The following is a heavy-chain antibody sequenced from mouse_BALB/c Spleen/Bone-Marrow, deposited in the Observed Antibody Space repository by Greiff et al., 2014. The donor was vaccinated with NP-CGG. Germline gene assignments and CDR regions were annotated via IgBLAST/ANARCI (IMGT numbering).Heavy chain of an antibody. V-gene: IGHV1-7*01. CDR1: GYTFTSYW. CDR2: INPSTGYT. CDR3: ARETALHYHGYWFAY. D-gene: IGHD1-2*01. Sequence: QVQLQQSGAELAKPGASVKMSCKASGYTFTSYWMHWVKQRPGQGLEWIGYINPSTGYTEYNQKFKDKATLTADKSSSTAYMQLSSLTSEDSAVYYCARETALHYHGYWFAYWSQGTLVTVSA. J-gene: IGHJ3*01.